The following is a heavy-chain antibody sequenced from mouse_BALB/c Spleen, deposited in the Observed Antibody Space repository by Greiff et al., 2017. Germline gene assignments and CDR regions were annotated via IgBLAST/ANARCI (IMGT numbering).Heavy chain of an antibody. D-gene: IGHD3-2*01. CDR1: GYTFTSYW. V-gene: IGHV1S81*02. Sequence: QVQLKQSGAELVKPGASVKLSCKASGYTFTSYWMHWVKQRPGQGLEWIGEINPSNGRTNYNEKFKSKATLTVDKSSSTAYMQLSSLTSEDSAVYYCARGDSSGYPRFAYWGQGTLVTVSA. CDR3: ARGDSSGYPRFAY. CDR2: INPSNGRT. J-gene: IGHJ3*01.